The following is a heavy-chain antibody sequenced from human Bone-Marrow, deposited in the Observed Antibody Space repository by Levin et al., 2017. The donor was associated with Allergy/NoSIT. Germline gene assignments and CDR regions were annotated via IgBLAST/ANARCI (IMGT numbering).Heavy chain of an antibody. CDR3: ARGGLLTYYFDY. V-gene: IGHV4-59*01. D-gene: IGHD2-21*02. Sequence: SETLSLTCTVSGGSISSYYWSWIRQPPGKGLEWIGYIYYSGSTNYNPSLKSRVTISVDTSKNQFSLKLSSVTAADTAVYYCARGGLLTYYFDYWGQGTLVTVSS. CDR2: IYYSGST. J-gene: IGHJ4*02. CDR1: GGSISSYY.